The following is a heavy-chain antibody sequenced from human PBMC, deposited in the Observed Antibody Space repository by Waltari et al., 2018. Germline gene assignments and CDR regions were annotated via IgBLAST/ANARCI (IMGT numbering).Heavy chain of an antibody. D-gene: IGHD6-13*01. CDR2: INHSGST. V-gene: IGHV4-34*01. CDR3: ARESDSSSWYGGGYYYYGMDV. J-gene: IGHJ6*02. Sequence: QVQLQQWGAGLLKPSETLSLTCAVYVGSFSGYYWSWLRQPPGKGLGWIGEINHSGSTNCNPSLKSRVTISVDTSKNQFSLKLSSVTAADTAVYYCARESDSSSWYGGGYYYYGMDVWGQGTTVTVSS. CDR1: VGSFSGYY.